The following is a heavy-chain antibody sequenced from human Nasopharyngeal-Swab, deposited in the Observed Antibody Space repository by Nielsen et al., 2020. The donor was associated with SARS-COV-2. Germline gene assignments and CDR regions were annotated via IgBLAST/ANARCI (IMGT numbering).Heavy chain of an antibody. V-gene: IGHV3-11*06. CDR3: ATTPPKYYYGSGSYWTAGDY. CDR1: GFTFSGYY. CDR2: ISSSSSYT. J-gene: IGHJ4*02. D-gene: IGHD3-10*01. Sequence: GESLKISCAASGFTFSGYYMSWIRQAPGKGLEWVSYISSSSSYTNYADSVKGRFTISRDNAKNSLYLQMNSLRAEDTAVYYCATTPPKYYYGSGSYWTAGDYWGQGTLVTVSS.